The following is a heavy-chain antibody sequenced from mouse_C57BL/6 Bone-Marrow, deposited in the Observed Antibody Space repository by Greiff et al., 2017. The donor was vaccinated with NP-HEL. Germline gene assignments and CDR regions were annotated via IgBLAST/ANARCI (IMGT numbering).Heavy chain of an antibody. J-gene: IGHJ4*01. CDR2: ISNGGGST. D-gene: IGHD2-5*01. Sequence: EVHLVESGGGLVQPGGSLKLSCAASGFTFSDYYMYWVRQTPEKRLEWVAYISNGGGSTYYPDTVKGRFTISSDNAKNTLYLQMSRLKSEDTAMYYCARPYSNYDAMDYWGQGTSVTVSS. V-gene: IGHV5-12*01. CDR3: ARPYSNYDAMDY. CDR1: GFTFSDYY.